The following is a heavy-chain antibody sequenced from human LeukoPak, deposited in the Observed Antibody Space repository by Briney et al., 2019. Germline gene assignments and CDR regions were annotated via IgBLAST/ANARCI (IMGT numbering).Heavy chain of an antibody. D-gene: IGHD5-18*01. V-gene: IGHV3-9*01. CDR3: AKSLYSYGPGVT. CDR1: GFTFDDYA. J-gene: IGHJ5*02. CDR2: ISWNSGSI. Sequence: GGSLRLSCAASGFTFDDYAMHWVRQAPGKGLEWVSGISWNSGSIGYADSMKGRFTISRDNAENSLYLQMNSLRAEDTALYYCAKSLYSYGPGVTWGQGTLVTVSS.